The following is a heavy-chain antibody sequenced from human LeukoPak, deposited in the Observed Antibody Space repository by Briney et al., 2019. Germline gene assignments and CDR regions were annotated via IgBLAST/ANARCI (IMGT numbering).Heavy chain of an antibody. CDR1: GFTFSSYS. J-gene: IGHJ6*03. Sequence: GGSLRLSCATSGFTFSSYSMSWVRQAPGKGLEWVANIREDGSEKYYVDSVQGRVTISRDNAKNSLYLQMNSLRAEDTAVYYCARYQNYYYYMDVWGKGTTVTVSS. CDR2: IREDGSEK. CDR3: ARYQNYYYYMDV. V-gene: IGHV3-7*01.